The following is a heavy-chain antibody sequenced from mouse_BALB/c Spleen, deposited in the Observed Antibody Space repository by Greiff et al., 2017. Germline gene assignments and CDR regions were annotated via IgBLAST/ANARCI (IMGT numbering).Heavy chain of an antibody. V-gene: IGHV1S137*01. CDR3: ARETTMTLFAY. D-gene: IGHD2-4*01. J-gene: IGHJ3*01. Sequence: VQLQQSGAELVRPGVSVKISCKGSGYTFTDYAMHWVKQSHAKSLEWIGVISTYYGDASYNQKFKGKATMTVDKSSSTAYMELARLTSEDSAIYYCARETTMTLFAYWGQGTLVTVSA. CDR1: GYTFTDYA. CDR2: ISTYYGDA.